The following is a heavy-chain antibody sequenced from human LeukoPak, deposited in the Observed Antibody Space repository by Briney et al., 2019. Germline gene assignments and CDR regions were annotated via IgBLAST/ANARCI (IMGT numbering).Heavy chain of an antibody. CDR2: IYHSGST. CDR1: GYSISSGYY. V-gene: IGHV4-38-2*01. J-gene: IGHJ4*02. CDR3: ARLRGYFDY. Sequence: SETLSLTCAVSGYSISSGYYWGWIRPPPGKGLEWIGSIYHSGSTYYNPSLKSRVTISVDTSKNQFSLKLSSVTAAGTAVYYCARLRGYFDYWGQGALVTVSS.